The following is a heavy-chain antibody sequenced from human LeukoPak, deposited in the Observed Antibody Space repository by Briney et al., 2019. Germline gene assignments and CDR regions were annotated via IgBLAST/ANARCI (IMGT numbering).Heavy chain of an antibody. CDR1: GFTFSSYA. D-gene: IGHD3-16*01. CDR2: ISGSGATT. CDR3: AKDSYDYLWGSDSGVRYYFDY. Sequence: GGSLRLSCAASGFTFSSYAMSWVRQAPGKGLEWVSGISGSGATTYYLDSVKGRFTISRDNSKSTLYLQMNSLRAEDTAVYFCAKDSYDYLWGSDSGVRYYFDYWGQGTLVTVSS. J-gene: IGHJ4*02. V-gene: IGHV3-23*01.